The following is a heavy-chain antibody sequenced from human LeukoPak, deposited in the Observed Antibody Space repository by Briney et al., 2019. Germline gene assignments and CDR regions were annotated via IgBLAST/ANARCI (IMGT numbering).Heavy chain of an antibody. CDR1: GFTFSSYA. CDR2: ISYDGSNK. J-gene: IGHJ4*02. CDR3: ARGTGVLLWFGELPPGDY. D-gene: IGHD3-10*01. Sequence: PGGSLRLSCAASGFTFSSYAMHWVRQAPGKGLEWVAVISYDGSNKYYADSVKGRFTISRDNSKNTLYLQMNSLRAEDTAVYYCARGTGVLLWFGELPPGDYWGQGTLVTVSS. V-gene: IGHV3-30-3*01.